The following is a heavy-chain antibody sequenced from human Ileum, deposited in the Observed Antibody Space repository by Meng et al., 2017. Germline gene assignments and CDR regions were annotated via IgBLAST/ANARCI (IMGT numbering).Heavy chain of an antibody. Sequence: QVQRGSSGGGVVTARGAMRTSVVAIGLIFSEDEITGIRPPPGQGVEWLVSISPSSGYLYFADSVKSRLSITRDNAKNSVSLKMTRLRVEDTAVYYCARDNGSLNWFDPWGQGTLVTVSS. CDR1: GLIFSEDE. CDR2: ISPSSGYL. J-gene: IGHJ5*02. CDR3: ARDNGSLNWFDP. D-gene: IGHD6-25*01. V-gene: IGHV3-11*04.